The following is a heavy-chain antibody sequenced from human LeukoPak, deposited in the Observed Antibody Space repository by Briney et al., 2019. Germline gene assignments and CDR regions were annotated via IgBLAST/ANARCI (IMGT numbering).Heavy chain of an antibody. J-gene: IGHJ4*02. Sequence: PSETLSLTCTVSGGSISSSSYYWGWIRQPPGKGLEWIGSIYYSGSTYYNPSLKSRVTISVDTSKNQFSLKLSSVTAADTAVYYCALWPDYYDSSGYYYDWGQGTLVTVSS. CDR3: ALWPDYYDSSGYYYD. V-gene: IGHV4-39*01. CDR1: GGSISSSSYY. D-gene: IGHD3-22*01. CDR2: IYYSGST.